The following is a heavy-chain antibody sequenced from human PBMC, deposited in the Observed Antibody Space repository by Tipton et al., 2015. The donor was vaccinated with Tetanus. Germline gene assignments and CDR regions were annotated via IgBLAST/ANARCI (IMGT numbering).Heavy chain of an antibody. V-gene: IGHV4-39*01. CDR2: IYYSGST. J-gene: IGHJ2*01. CDR3: ARQKGSSSGFVAWYFDL. D-gene: IGHD6-6*01. Sequence: LRLSCTVSGGSISSSSYYWGWIRQPPGKGLEWIGSIYYSGSTYYNPPLKSRVTISVDTSKNQFSLKLSSVTAADTAVYYCARQKGSSSGFVAWYFDLWGRGTLVTVSS. CDR1: GGSISSSSYY.